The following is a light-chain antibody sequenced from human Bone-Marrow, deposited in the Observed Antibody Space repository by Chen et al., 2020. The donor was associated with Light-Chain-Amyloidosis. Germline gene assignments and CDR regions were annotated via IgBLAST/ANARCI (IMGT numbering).Light chain of an antibody. CDR3: PVWDRSSDRPV. CDR2: DDS. CDR1: NIGSTS. J-gene: IGLJ3*02. Sequence: SYVLTQPSSVSVAPGQTATIACGGNNIGSTSVHWYQQTPGQAPLLGVYDDSDRPSGIPERWSGSAAGNTATLTIGGVEAGDEADYYCPVWDRSSDRPVFGGGTKLTVL. V-gene: IGLV3-21*02.